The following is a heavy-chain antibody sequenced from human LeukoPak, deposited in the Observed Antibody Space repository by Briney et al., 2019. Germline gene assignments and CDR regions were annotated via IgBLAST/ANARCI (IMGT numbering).Heavy chain of an antibody. J-gene: IGHJ5*02. D-gene: IGHD1-26*01. Sequence: PGGPLTLPCAPSGFPFCSYWISWAIHAPRKRFEWVANNNQDGSDKQYVDSVKCRFAISRDNAKNSLYLQMNSLRAEDTAVYYCARFSRGTNSGSWGQGTLVTVSS. CDR1: GFPFCSYW. CDR2: NNQDGSDK. V-gene: IGHV3-7*04. CDR3: ARFSRGTNSGS.